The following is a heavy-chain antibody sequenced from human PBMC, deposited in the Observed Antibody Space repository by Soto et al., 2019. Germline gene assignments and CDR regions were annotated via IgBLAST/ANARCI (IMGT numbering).Heavy chain of an antibody. CDR1: GGSISSSSYY. V-gene: IGHV4-39*01. D-gene: IGHD3-16*02. CDR2: IYYSGST. CDR3: ARHVITFGGVIARDYAFDI. J-gene: IGHJ3*02. Sequence: QLQLQESGPGLVKPSETLSLTCTVSGGSISSSSYYWGWIRQPPGKGLEWIGSIYYSGSTYYNPSLKSRVTISVDTSKNQFSLKLSSVTAADTAVYYCARHVITFGGVIARDYAFDIWGQGTMVTVSS.